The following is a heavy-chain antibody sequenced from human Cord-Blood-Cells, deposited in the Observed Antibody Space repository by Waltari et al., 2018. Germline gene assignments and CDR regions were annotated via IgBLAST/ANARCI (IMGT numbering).Heavy chain of an antibody. Sequence: QVQLVQSGAEVKKPGSSVKVSCKASGGTFSSYAISWVRQAPGQGLEWMGRIIPIFVTANYATKFQGRVTITADESTSTAYMALSSLRSEDTAVYYCARVGSIAATTNWCDPWGQGTLVTVSS. V-gene: IGHV1-69*18. CDR1: GGTFSSYA. J-gene: IGHJ5*02. D-gene: IGHD6-13*01. CDR2: IIPIFVTA. CDR3: ARVGSIAATTNWCDP.